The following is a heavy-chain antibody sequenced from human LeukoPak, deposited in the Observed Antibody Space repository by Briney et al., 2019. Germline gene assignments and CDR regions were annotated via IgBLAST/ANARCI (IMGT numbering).Heavy chain of an antibody. V-gene: IGHV3-30*03. D-gene: IGHD3-9*01. CDR2: TSHDGTNK. Sequence: GRSLRLSCAASGFSFITSGMHWVRQAPGKGLEWVAVTSHDGTNKYYADSVKGRITISRDNSKSTLYLQMNSLRAEDTAVYYCARDRGRDYDGLTGYFDYWGQGTLVTISS. CDR3: ARDRGRDYDGLTGYFDY. J-gene: IGHJ4*02. CDR1: GFSFITSG.